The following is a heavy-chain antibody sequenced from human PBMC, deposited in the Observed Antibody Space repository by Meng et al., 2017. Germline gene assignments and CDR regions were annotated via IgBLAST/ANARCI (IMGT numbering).Heavy chain of an antibody. CDR2: ISSSGSTI. CDR1: GFTFSSYA. CDR3: VILWFGELSPRPDFDY. J-gene: IGHJ4*02. V-gene: IGHV3-48*03. Sequence: GESLKISCAASGFTFSSYAMSWVRQAPGKGLEWVSYISSSGSTIYYADSVKGRFTISRDNAKNSLYLQMNSLRAEDTAVYYCVILWFGELSPRPDFDYWGQGTLVTVSS. D-gene: IGHD3-10*01.